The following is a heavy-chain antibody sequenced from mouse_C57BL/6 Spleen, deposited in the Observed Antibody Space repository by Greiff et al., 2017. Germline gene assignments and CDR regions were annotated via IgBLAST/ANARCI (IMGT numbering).Heavy chain of an antibody. D-gene: IGHD2-3*01. CDR1: GYTFTDYN. CDR2: INPNNGGT. J-gene: IGHJ4*01. V-gene: IGHV1-18*01. CDR3: ARWVLRWDYYAMDY. Sequence: EVKVVESGPELVKPGASVKIPCKASGYTFTDYNMDWVKQSHGKSLEWIGDINPNNGGTIYNQKFKGKATLTVEKSSSTAYMELRSLTSEDTAVYYCARWVLRWDYYAMDYWGQGTSVTVSS.